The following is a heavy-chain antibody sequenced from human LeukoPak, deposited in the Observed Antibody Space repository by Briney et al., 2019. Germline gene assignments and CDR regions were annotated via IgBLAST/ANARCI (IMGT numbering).Heavy chain of an antibody. D-gene: IGHD5-24*01. CDR1: GFTFSSYE. J-gene: IGHJ6*03. V-gene: IGHV3-7*01. CDR2: INQDGSEK. Sequence: PGGSLRLSCAASGFTFSSYEMNWVRQAPGKGLEWVANINQDGSEKNYVGSVKGRFTISRDNAKNSLYLQMSSLRADDTAVYYCARDRRGVGYRPQYYYYSYIDVWGKGTTVTVSS. CDR3: ARDRRGVGYRPQYYYYSYIDV.